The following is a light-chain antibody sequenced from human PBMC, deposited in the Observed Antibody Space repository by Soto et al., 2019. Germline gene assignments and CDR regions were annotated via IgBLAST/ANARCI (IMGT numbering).Light chain of an antibody. CDR1: QDIGKS. Sequence: DIQMTQSPSSLSASVGDRLTITCRASQDIGKSLAWYQQRPGKVPKPLIYAASTLHSGVPSRFSGGGSGTHFTLTISNLQPEDVATYYCQMYVTAPETFGQGNKVDIK. CDR3: QMYVTAPET. J-gene: IGKJ1*01. V-gene: IGKV1-27*01. CDR2: AAS.